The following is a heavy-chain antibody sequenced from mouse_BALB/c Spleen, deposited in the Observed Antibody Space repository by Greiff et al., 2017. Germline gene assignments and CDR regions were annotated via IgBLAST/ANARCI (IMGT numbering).Heavy chain of an antibody. CDR2: IWWDDDK. CDR3: ARIVSSSLYAMDY. D-gene: IGHD1-1*01. Sequence: QVTLKVSGPGILQPSQTLSLTCSFSGFSLSTSGMGVGWIRQPSGKGLEWLAHIWWDDDKRYNPALKSRLTISKDTSSNQVFLKIASVDTADTATYYCARIVSSSLYAMDYWGQGTSVTVSS. J-gene: IGHJ4*01. V-gene: IGHV8-8*01. CDR1: GFSLSTSGMG.